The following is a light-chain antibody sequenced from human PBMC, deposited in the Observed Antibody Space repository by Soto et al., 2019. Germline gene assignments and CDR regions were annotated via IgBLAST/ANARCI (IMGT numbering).Light chain of an antibody. Sequence: EIVMTQSPATLSVSPGERATLSCRASQSVNSNLAWYRQKPGQAPRLLISDASTRATGVPAGFSGSGSETEFTLLISSLQSEDYGIYYCQQYNFWPPLTFGGGTKVEIK. CDR1: QSVNSN. J-gene: IGKJ4*01. V-gene: IGKV3-15*01. CDR2: DAS. CDR3: QQYNFWPPLT.